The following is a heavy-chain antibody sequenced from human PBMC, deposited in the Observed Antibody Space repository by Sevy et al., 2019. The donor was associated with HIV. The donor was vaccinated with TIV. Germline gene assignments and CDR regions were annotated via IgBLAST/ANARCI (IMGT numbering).Heavy chain of an antibody. J-gene: IGHJ4*02. CDR2: IYYSGST. CDR3: ARHTDGYNPLDY. CDR1: GGSISSYC. Sequence: SETLSLTCTVSGGSISSYCWSWIRQPPGKGLEWIGYIYYSGSTNYNPSLKSRVTISVDTSKNQFSLKLSSVTAADTAVYYCARHTDGYNPLDYWGQGTLVTVSS. D-gene: IGHD5-12*01. V-gene: IGHV4-59*08.